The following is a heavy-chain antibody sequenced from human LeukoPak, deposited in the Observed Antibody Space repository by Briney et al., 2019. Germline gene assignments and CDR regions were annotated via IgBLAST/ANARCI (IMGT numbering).Heavy chain of an antibody. Sequence: GTSLRLSCAASGLAFSGYGMHWVRQAPGKGLEWVAAIWYDGNNKYYEDSVKGRFTISRDNSKNTLYLQMNSLRAEDRAVYYCARDCRFGSTTCHDYWGQGTLVTVSS. CDR1: GLAFSGYG. CDR3: ARDCRFGSTTCHDY. CDR2: IWYDGNNK. V-gene: IGHV3-33*01. D-gene: IGHD2-2*01. J-gene: IGHJ4*02.